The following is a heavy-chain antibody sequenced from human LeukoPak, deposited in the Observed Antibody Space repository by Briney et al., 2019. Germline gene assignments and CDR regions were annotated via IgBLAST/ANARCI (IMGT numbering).Heavy chain of an antibody. V-gene: IGHV1-69*06. J-gene: IGHJ4*02. CDR1: GYTFTSYA. CDR3: ARSSIIAAAGPYYFDY. Sequence: ASVKVSCKASGYTFTSYAISWVRQAPGQGLEWMGGIIPIFGTANYAQKFQGRVTITADKSTSTAYMELSSLRSEDTAVYYCARSSIIAAAGPYYFDYWGQGTLVTVSS. D-gene: IGHD6-13*01. CDR2: IIPIFGTA.